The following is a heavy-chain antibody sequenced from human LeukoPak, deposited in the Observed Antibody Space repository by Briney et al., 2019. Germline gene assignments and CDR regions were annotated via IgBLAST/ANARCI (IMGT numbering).Heavy chain of an antibody. CDR3: ARYGNKYCTGTTCYSGNFYYYYMDV. Sequence: GGSLRLSCAASGFTFSDYSMSWVRQAPGKWLEWVSYISISGTSIYYVDSVKGRFTISRDNAMNSLYLQVNTLRAEDTAVYYCARYGNKYCTGTTCYSGNFYYYYMDVWGKGTTVTVSS. D-gene: IGHD2-2*02. V-gene: IGHV3-11*04. CDR1: GFTFSDYS. CDR2: ISISGTSI. J-gene: IGHJ6*03.